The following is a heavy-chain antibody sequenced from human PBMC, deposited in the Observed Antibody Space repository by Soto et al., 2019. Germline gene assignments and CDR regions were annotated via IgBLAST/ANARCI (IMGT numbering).Heavy chain of an antibody. J-gene: IGHJ4*02. V-gene: IGHV3-30-3*01. D-gene: IGHD1-7*01. Sequence: QVQLVESGGGVVQPGRSLRLSCAASGFTFSSYAMHWVRQAPGKGLEWVAVISYDGSNKYYADSVKGRFTISRDNSKNTLYLQMNSLRAEDTAVYYCARDRRELRPLPSGYWGQGTLVTVSS. CDR3: ARDRRELRPLPSGY. CDR1: GFTFSSYA. CDR2: ISYDGSNK.